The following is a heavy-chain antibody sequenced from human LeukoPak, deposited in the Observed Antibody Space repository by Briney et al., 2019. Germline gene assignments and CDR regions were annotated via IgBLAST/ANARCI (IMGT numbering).Heavy chain of an antibody. Sequence: GGSLRLSCAASGFIFSSYWMHWVRQAPGKGLMWVSRINTDGSSISYADSVKGRFTISRDNSKNTLYLEVISLTAEDTAVYYCAKDDAWIRFGEWSQGTLVTVSS. V-gene: IGHV3-74*01. CDR3: AKDDAWIRFGE. D-gene: IGHD3-10*01. CDR2: INTDGSSI. CDR1: GFIFSSYW. J-gene: IGHJ4*02.